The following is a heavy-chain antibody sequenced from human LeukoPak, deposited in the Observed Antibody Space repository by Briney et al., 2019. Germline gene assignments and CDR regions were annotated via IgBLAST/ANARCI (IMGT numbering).Heavy chain of an antibody. CDR3: ARVRIAVAGKYYFDY. Sequence: GDSVKVSCKASGYTFTGYYMHWVRQAPGQGLEWMGWINPNSGGTNYAQKFQGRVTMTRDTSISTAYMELSRLRSDDTAVYYCARVRIAVAGKYYFDYWGQGTLVTVSS. D-gene: IGHD6-19*01. CDR1: GYTFTGYY. CDR2: INPNSGGT. V-gene: IGHV1-2*02. J-gene: IGHJ4*02.